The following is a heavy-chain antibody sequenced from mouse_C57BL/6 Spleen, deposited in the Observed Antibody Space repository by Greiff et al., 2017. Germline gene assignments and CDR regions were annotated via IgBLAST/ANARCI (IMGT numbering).Heavy chain of an antibody. V-gene: IGHV1-81*01. CDR2: IYPRSGNT. Sequence: QVQLKQSGAELARPGASVKLSCKASGYTFTSYGISWVKQRTGQGLEWIGEIYPRSGNTYYNEKFKGKATLTADKSSSTAYMELRSLTSEDSAVYFCARGDSTWNYFDYWGQGTTLTVSS. D-gene: IGHD2-1*01. CDR3: ARGDSTWNYFDY. J-gene: IGHJ2*01. CDR1: GYTFTSYG.